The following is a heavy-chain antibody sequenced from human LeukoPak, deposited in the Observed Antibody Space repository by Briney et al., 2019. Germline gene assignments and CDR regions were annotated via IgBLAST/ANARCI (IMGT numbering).Heavy chain of an antibody. CDR1: GFTFNNYI. CDR2: ISSSGSTI. Sequence: GGSLRLSCAASGFTFNNYIMNWVRQAPGKGLEWVSYISSSGSTIYYADSVKGRFTISRDNAKNSLYLQMNSLRAEDTAVYYCAELGITMIGGVWGKGTTVTISS. J-gene: IGHJ6*04. V-gene: IGHV3-48*04. D-gene: IGHD3-10*02. CDR3: AELGITMIGGV.